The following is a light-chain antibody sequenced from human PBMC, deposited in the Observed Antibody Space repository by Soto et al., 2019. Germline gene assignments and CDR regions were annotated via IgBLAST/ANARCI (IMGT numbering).Light chain of an antibody. Sequence: QSALTQPASVSGSPGQSITISCTGTSSDVGGYNYVSWYQQHPGKAPKLMIYDVSNRPSGVSNRFSGSKSGNTASLTISGLQAEDEADYSCRSYTSSSTLYVVFGGGPKLTVL. CDR3: RSYTSSSTLYVV. CDR2: DVS. CDR1: SSDVGGYNY. V-gene: IGLV2-14*01. J-gene: IGLJ2*01.